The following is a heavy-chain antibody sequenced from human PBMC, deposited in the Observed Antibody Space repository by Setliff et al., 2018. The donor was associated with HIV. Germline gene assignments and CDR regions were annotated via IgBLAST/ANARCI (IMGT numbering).Heavy chain of an antibody. CDR3: AGGRNYNSGMDV. CDR2: ISPYSRIT. Sequence: ASVKVSCKASGYSFTSYGIGWVRQAPGQGLEWIGWISPYSRITNYAPKFRDRVTMTTETSTNTAYLEVRSLSSDDTAVYYCAGGRNYNSGMDVWGQGTKVTVSS. J-gene: IGHJ6*02. D-gene: IGHD3-10*01. CDR1: GYSFTSYG. V-gene: IGHV1-18*01.